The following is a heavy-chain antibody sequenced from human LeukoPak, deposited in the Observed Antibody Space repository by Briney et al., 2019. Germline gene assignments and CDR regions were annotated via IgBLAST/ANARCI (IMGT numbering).Heavy chain of an antibody. Sequence: SQTLSLTCAISGDSVSSNNGALNWIRQSPSRGLEWLGRTYYRSKWYNDYAESMKGRITINPDTSKNQFSLQLNSVTPDDTAVYYCAGDFGNTGWYTFDYWGQGSLVTVSS. V-gene: IGHV6-1*01. CDR1: GDSVSSNNGA. D-gene: IGHD6-19*01. J-gene: IGHJ4*02. CDR2: TYYRSKWYN. CDR3: AGDFGNTGWYTFDY.